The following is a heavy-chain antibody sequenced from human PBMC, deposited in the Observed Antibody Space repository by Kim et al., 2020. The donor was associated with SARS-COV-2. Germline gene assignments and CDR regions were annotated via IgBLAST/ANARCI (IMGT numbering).Heavy chain of an antibody. Sequence: GGSLRLSCAASGFTFSTYWMHWVRQAPGKGLMWVSRINSDGSITTYADSVKGRFTISRDNAKNTLYLQMNSLRAEDTAVYYCAGRTYTGYDLIDYWGQGT. CDR2: INSDGSIT. D-gene: IGHD5-12*01. CDR1: GFTFSTYW. V-gene: IGHV3-74*01. CDR3: AGRTYTGYDLIDY. J-gene: IGHJ4*02.